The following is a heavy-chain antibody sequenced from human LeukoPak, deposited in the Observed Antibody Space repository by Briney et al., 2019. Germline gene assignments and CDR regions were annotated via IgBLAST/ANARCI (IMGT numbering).Heavy chain of an antibody. CDR1: GGSFSGYY. V-gene: IGHV4-34*01. D-gene: IGHD2-2*01. CDR2: INHSGST. Sequence: SETLSLTCAVYGGSFSGYYWSWIRQPPGKGLEWIGEINHSGSTNYNPSLKSRATISVDTSKNQFSLKLSSVTAADTAVYYCARGRVVPVDYYYYYMDVWGKGTTVTVSS. CDR3: ARGRVVPVDYYYYYMDV. J-gene: IGHJ6*03.